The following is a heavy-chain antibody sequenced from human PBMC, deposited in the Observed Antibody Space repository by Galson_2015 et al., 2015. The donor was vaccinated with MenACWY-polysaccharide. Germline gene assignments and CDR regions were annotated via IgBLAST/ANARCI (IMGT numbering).Heavy chain of an antibody. J-gene: IGHJ6*03. Sequence: SVKVSCKASGGTFSSYAISWVRQAPGQGLEWMGGIIPIFGTANYAQKFQGRVTITADESTSTAYVELSSLRSEDTAVYYCARVPYYYYYMDVWGKGTPVTVSS. CDR3: ARVPYYYYYMDV. V-gene: IGHV1-69*13. CDR1: GGTFSSYA. CDR2: IIPIFGTA.